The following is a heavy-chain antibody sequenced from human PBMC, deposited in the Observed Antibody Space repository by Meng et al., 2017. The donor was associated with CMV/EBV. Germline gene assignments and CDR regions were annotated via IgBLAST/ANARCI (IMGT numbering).Heavy chain of an antibody. V-gene: IGHV3-20*04. CDR1: GFTFDDYG. D-gene: IGHD1-26*01. Sequence: GGSLRLSCAASGFTFDDYGMSWVRQAPGKGLEWVSHINWSGGSTGYVDSVKGRFTIFRDNAKNSLYLQMHSLRVEDTAFYYCAREAIVGAASDYWGQGTLVTVSS. J-gene: IGHJ4*02. CDR2: INWSGGST. CDR3: AREAIVGAASDY.